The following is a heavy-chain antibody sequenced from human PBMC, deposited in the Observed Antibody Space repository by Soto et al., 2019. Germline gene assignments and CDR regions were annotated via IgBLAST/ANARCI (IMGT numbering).Heavy chain of an antibody. J-gene: IGHJ3*02. V-gene: IGHV3-23*01. CDR2: ISGSGGST. Sequence: HPGGSLRLSCAASGFTFSSYAMSWVRQAPGKGLEWVSAISGSGGSTYYADSVKGRFTISRDNSKNTLYLQMNSLRAEDTAVYYCAKDGYYYDSSGYFEGYAFDIWGQGTMVTVSS. CDR1: GFTFSSYA. CDR3: AKDGYYYDSSGYFEGYAFDI. D-gene: IGHD3-22*01.